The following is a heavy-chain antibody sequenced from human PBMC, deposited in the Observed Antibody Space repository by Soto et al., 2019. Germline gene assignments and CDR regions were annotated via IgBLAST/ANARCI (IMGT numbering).Heavy chain of an antibody. J-gene: IGHJ4*02. CDR3: AKVKWAVAGPVDY. Sequence: EVQLLESGGGLVQPGGSLRLSCAASGFTFSDSAMSWVRQAPGKGLEWVSLITSSGGSTYYADSVKGRFTISRDNSKNTLYVQMNPLRADDTAVYYCAKVKWAVAGPVDYWGQGTLVTVSS. V-gene: IGHV3-23*01. CDR1: GFTFSDSA. CDR2: ITSSGGST. D-gene: IGHD6-19*01.